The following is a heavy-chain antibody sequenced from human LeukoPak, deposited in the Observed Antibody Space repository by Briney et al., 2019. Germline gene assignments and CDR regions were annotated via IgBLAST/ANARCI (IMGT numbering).Heavy chain of an antibody. CDR1: GFTISDYY. Sequence: GGSLRLSCTASGFTISDYYMSWIRQPPGKGLEWLSYISTSTSTTYYADSVKGRFTISRDNAKNSLYLQMNSLRAEDTAVYYCARSTPSSTWEPYYYYGMDVWGQGTTVTVSS. D-gene: IGHD6-13*01. J-gene: IGHJ6*02. V-gene: IGHV3-11*01. CDR3: ARSTPSSTWEPYYYYGMDV. CDR2: ISTSTSTT.